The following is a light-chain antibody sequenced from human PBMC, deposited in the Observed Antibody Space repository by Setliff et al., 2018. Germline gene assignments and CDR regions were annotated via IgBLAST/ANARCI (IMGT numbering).Light chain of an antibody. CDR1: SRDIGAYSS. V-gene: IGLV2-8*01. CDR2: EVT. CDR3: CSYAASYNPYV. Sequence: QSVLTQPPSASGSPGQSLTISCTGTSRDIGAYSSVSWYQQHPGKAPKLLIYEVTKRPSGVPDRFSGSKSGNTASLTVSGLQADDEADYFCCSYAASYNPYVFGSGTKVTVL. J-gene: IGLJ1*01.